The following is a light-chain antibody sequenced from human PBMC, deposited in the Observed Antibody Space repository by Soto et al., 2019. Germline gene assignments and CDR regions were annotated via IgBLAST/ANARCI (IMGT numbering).Light chain of an antibody. CDR3: QQYGSSPLS. CDR1: QSVSSSF. J-gene: IGKJ4*01. CDR2: GAS. V-gene: IGKV3-20*01. Sequence: EIVLTQSPGTLSLSPGERATLSCRASQSVSSSFLAWYQQKPGQAPRLLIYGASSRATGIPDRFSGSGSGTDFTLTISGLEPEDGGVYYCQQYGSSPLSFGGGTKVEIK.